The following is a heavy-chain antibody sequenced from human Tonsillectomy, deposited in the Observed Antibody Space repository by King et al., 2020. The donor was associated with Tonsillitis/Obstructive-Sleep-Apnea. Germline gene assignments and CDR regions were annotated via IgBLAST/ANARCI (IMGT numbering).Heavy chain of an antibody. CDR1: GFTFSTYA. CDR3: ARDLNDVWSGYSYCEN. J-gene: IGHJ4*02. Sequence: VQLVESGGGVVQPGRSLRLSCAASGFTFSTYAMHWVRQAPGKGLEWGAVITYDGSDKYYGDSVKGRFTISRDNSKNTLYLQMNSLRAEDTAVNYCARDLNDVWSGYSYCENWGQGGLGTVSS. V-gene: IGHV3-30*01. D-gene: IGHD3-3*01. CDR2: ITYDGSDK.